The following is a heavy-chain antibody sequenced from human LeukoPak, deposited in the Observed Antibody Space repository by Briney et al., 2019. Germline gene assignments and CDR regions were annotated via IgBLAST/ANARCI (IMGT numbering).Heavy chain of an antibody. V-gene: IGHV3-23*01. CDR3: AKDSLPGIAAAGTVY. Sequence: GVSLRLSCAASGFTFRDYGMRWLRQAPGKELEGVSAISGGGGDTYYADSGKGRFTISRDNSKDTLYLQMNSLRAEDTAIYYCAKDSLPGIAAAGTVYWGQGTLVTVSS. CDR1: GFTFRDYG. D-gene: IGHD6-13*01. CDR2: ISGGGGDT. J-gene: IGHJ4*02.